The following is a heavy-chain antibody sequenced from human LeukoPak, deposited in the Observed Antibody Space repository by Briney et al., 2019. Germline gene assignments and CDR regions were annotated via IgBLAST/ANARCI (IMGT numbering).Heavy chain of an antibody. Sequence: ASVKVSCKASGYTFTSYGISWVRQAPGQGLEWMGWISAYNGNTNYAQKLQGRVTMTTDTSTSTAYMELRSLRSDDTAVYYCAREAPIAVAGTYYYYYMDVWGKGTTVTVSS. CDR3: AREAPIAVAGTYYYYYMDV. D-gene: IGHD6-19*01. V-gene: IGHV1-18*01. J-gene: IGHJ6*03. CDR2: ISAYNGNT. CDR1: GYTFTSYG.